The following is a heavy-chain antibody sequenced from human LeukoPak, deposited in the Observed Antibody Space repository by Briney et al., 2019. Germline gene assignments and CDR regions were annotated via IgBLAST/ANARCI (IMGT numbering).Heavy chain of an antibody. J-gene: IGHJ5*02. CDR3: ARDLYGDSSNWFDP. CDR2: ISSSSSYI. Sequence: GGSLRLSCAASGFTFSSYSMNWVRQAPGKGLEWVSSISSSSSYIYYADSVKGRFTISRDNAKNSLYLQMNSLRAEDTALYYCARDLYGDSSNWFDPWGQGTLVTVSS. V-gene: IGHV3-21*04. D-gene: IGHD4-17*01. CDR1: GFTFSSYS.